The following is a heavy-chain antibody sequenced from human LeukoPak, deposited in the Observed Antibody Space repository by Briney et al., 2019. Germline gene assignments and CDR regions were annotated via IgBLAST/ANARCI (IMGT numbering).Heavy chain of an antibody. Sequence: GGSLRLSCAASAFTFSSFAMTWVRQAPGKGLEWASAISGGGDRTYYADSVKGRFTISRDNSKNTLYLQMNSLRGEDTAVYFCAKGGRGQYYGIDVWGQGTTVSVSS. V-gene: IGHV3-23*01. J-gene: IGHJ6*02. CDR2: ISGGGDRT. CDR1: AFTFSSFA. CDR3: AKGGRGQYYGIDV. D-gene: IGHD4-11*01.